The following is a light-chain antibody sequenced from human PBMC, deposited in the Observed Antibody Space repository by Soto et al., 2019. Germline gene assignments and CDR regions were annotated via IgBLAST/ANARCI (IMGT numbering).Light chain of an antibody. Sequence: ELVMTQSPATLSVSPGERATLSCRASQSVSSNLAWYQQKPGQAPRHLIYGASTRATGIPARFSGSGSGTEFTLTISSLQSEDFAVYYCQQYNNWRTFGQGTRLEIK. CDR2: GAS. V-gene: IGKV3-15*01. CDR3: QQYNNWRT. CDR1: QSVSSN. J-gene: IGKJ5*01.